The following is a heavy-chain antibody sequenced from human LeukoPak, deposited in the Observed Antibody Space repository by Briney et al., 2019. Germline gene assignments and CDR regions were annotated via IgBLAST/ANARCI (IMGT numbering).Heavy chain of an antibody. CDR2: IYYSGST. D-gene: IGHD6-19*01. CDR3: ACPLAVAGTGLSDAFDI. Sequence: SETLSLTCTVSGGSISSSSYYWGWIRQPPGKGLEWIGSIYYSGSTYYNPSLKSRVTISVDTSKNQFSLKLSSVTAADTAVYYCACPLAVAGTGLSDAFDIWGQGTMVTVSS. CDR1: GGSISSSSYY. V-gene: IGHV4-39*01. J-gene: IGHJ3*02.